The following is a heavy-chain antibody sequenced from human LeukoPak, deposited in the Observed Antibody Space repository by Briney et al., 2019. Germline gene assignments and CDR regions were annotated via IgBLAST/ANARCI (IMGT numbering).Heavy chain of an antibody. V-gene: IGHV3-23*01. D-gene: IGHD3/OR15-3a*01. J-gene: IGHJ4*02. CDR3: AKLHFGLIIYFDY. CDR2: ICGRDDGA. Sequence: GGSLRLSCAAPGFTFSSYAMSWVRQARGKGVEWGSTICGRDDGAYYADSVKGRFTISRDNSKNTLYLQMKNLRAEDTAVYYCAKLHFGLIIYFDYWGQGTLVTVSS. CDR1: GFTFSSYA.